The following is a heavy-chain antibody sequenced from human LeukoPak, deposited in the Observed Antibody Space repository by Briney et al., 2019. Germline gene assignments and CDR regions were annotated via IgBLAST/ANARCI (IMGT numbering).Heavy chain of an antibody. J-gene: IGHJ3*02. CDR2: INLDGSEK. CDR3: TRDWTARSNAFDI. CDR1: GVPFSSYW. Sequence: GGSLRLSCGASGVPFSSYWMSWVRQAPGKGLEWVANINLDGSEKNYVDSVKGRFTISRDNAKNTLFLQMNSLRAEDTAVYYCTRDWTARSNAFDIRGQGTMVTVSS. V-gene: IGHV3-7*01. D-gene: IGHD3/OR15-3a*01.